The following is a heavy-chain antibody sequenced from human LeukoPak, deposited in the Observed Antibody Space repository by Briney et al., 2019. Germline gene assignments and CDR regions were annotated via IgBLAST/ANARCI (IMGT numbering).Heavy chain of an antibody. CDR2: ISAYNGNT. D-gene: IGHD3-3*02. CDR1: GYTFTSYG. J-gene: IGHJ4*02. V-gene: IGHV1-18*01. Sequence: ASVKVSCKASGYTFTSYGISWVRQAPGQGLEWMGWISAYNGNTNYAQKLQGRVTMTTDTSTSTAYMELRSLRSDDTAVYHCARARIGKGPRDFDYWGQGTLVTVSS. CDR3: ARARIGKGPRDFDY.